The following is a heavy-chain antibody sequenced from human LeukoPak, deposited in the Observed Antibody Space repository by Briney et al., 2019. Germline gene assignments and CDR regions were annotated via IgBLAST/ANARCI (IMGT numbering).Heavy chain of an antibody. D-gene: IGHD2-21*02. Sequence: GGTLRLSCAASGFTFSNYGMSWVRQAPGKGLEWVSSISGSGDSTFYADSVKGRFSISRDNSKNTLYLQVNGLRTEDTAVYYCAKDRLLNCRGDCYIFDYWGQGTVVTVSS. CDR1: GFTFSNYG. J-gene: IGHJ4*02. V-gene: IGHV3-23*01. CDR2: ISGSGDST. CDR3: AKDRLLNCRGDCYIFDY.